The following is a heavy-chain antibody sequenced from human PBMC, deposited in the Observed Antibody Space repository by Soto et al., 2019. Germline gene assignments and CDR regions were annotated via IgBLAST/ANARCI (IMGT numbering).Heavy chain of an antibody. V-gene: IGHV3-23*01. J-gene: IGHJ4*02. Sequence: GGSLRLSCAVSGFTFSNYAVGWVRQAPGMGLEWVSSIFGGGGTYYTDSVKGRFTISRDSSGNTVFLQMNSLRAEDTALYYCAKYGSRSSPHYLDYWGQGTLVTVSS. CDR3: AKYGSRSSPHYLDY. CDR2: IFGGGGT. D-gene: IGHD6-13*01. CDR1: GFTFSNYA.